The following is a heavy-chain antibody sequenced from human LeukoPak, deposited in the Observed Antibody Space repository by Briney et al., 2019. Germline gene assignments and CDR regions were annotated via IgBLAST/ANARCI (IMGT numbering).Heavy chain of an antibody. CDR2: ISGSGGST. D-gene: IGHD3-9*01. CDR3: AKALRYFDWLSAFFDY. J-gene: IGHJ4*02. Sequence: GGALRLSCAASGFAFSRDAMSLVGQAPGKGLEWVSAISGSGGSTYYADSVKGRFTISRDNSKNTLYLQMNSLRAEDTAVYYCAKALRYFDWLSAFFDYWGQGTLVTVSS. V-gene: IGHV3-23*01. CDR1: GFAFSRDA.